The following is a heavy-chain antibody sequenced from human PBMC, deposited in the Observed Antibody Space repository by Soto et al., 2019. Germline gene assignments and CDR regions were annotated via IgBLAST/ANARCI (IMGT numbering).Heavy chain of an antibody. CDR3: ARDNYYFWSGYSPRPYYYYMDV. J-gene: IGHJ6*03. CDR2: IIPIFGTA. CDR1: GGTFSSYA. D-gene: IGHD3-3*01. Sequence: ASVKVSCKASGGTFSSYAISWVRQAPGQGLEWMGGIIPIFGTANYAQKFQGRVTITADESTSTAYMELSSLRSEDTAVYYCARDNYYFWSGYSPRPYYYYMDVWGKGTTVTVSS. V-gene: IGHV1-69*13.